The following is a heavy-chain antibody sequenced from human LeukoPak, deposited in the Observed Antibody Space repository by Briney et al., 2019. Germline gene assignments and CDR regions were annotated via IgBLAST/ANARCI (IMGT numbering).Heavy chain of an antibody. J-gene: IGHJ6*02. Sequence: PGGSLTLSCTASGFTFSTYSMNWVRQAPGKGLEWVSYISNSSTTIYYAASVKGRFTISKDNAKNSLYRQRNNRRDEDTAGYYCARGYYYGMDVWGQGTTVTVSS. CDR3: ARGYYYGMDV. V-gene: IGHV3-48*02. CDR2: ISNSSTTI. CDR1: GFTFSTYS.